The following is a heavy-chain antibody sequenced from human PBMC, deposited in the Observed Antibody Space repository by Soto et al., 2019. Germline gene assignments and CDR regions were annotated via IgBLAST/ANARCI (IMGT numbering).Heavy chain of an antibody. CDR1: GFTFSSYA. CDR2: ISYDGSNK. Sequence: QVQLVESGGGVVQPGRSLRLSCAASGFTFSSYAMHWVRRAPGKGLEWVAVISYDGSNKYYADSVKGRFTISRDNSKNTLYLQMNSLRAEDTAVYYCARDRPPFWYFDLWGRGTLVTVSS. V-gene: IGHV3-30-3*01. CDR3: ARDRPPFWYFDL. J-gene: IGHJ2*01.